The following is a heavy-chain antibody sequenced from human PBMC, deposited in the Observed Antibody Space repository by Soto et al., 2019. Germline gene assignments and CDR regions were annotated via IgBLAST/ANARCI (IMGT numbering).Heavy chain of an antibody. CDR1: GYTFTSYG. Sequence: ASVKVSCKASGYTFTSYGISWVRQAPGQGLEWMGWISAYNGNTNYAQKLQGRVTMTTDTSTSTAYMELRSMRSDDTAVYYCARGGYYDILTGYSARMGIDYWGQGTLVTVSS. J-gene: IGHJ4*02. CDR2: ISAYNGNT. CDR3: ARGGYYDILTGYSARMGIDY. D-gene: IGHD3-9*01. V-gene: IGHV1-18*01.